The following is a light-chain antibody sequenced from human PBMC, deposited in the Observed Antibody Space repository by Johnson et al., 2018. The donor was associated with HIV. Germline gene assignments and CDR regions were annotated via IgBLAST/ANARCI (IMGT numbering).Light chain of an antibody. CDR3: GTWDSSLSVYV. Sequence: QSVLTQPPSVSAAPGQKVTFSCSGSTSNIGNNDVSWYRHLPGTAPKLLIYDNYKLPSGIPDRFSGSKSGTSATLDITGLQTGDEADYYCGTWDSSLSVYVFATGTKVTVL. CDR2: DNY. CDR1: TSNIGNND. J-gene: IGLJ1*01. V-gene: IGLV1-51*01.